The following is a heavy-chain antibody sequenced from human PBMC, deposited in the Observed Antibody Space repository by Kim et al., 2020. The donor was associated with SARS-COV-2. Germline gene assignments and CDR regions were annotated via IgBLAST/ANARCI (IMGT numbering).Heavy chain of an antibody. Sequence: KYSQEFQGRVTITRDTSASTAYMELSSLRSEDTAVYYCARTGIAVAHLDYWGQGTLVTVSS. CDR3: ARTGIAVAHLDY. J-gene: IGHJ4*02. D-gene: IGHD6-19*01. V-gene: IGHV1-3*01.